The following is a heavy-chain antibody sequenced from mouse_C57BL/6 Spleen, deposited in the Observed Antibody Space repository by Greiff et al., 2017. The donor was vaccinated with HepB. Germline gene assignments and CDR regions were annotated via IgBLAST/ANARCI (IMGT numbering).Heavy chain of an antibody. J-gene: IGHJ3*01. V-gene: IGHV1-15*01. CDR2: IDPETGGT. D-gene: IGHD2-4*01. Sequence: QVQLKQSGAELVRPGASVTLSCKASGYTFTDYEMHWVKQTPVHGLEWIGAIDPETGGTAYNQKFKGKAILTADKSSSTAYMELRSLTSEDSAVYYCTREDYDVPFAYWGQGTLVTVSA. CDR3: TREDYDVPFAY. CDR1: GYTFTDYE.